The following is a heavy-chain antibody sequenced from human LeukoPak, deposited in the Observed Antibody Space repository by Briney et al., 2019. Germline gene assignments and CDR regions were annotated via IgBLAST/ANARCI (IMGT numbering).Heavy chain of an antibody. J-gene: IGHJ6*02. D-gene: IGHD3-3*01. CDR3: ARGENIYDFWSGSRGHYYYGMDV. Sequence: GASVKVSCKASGYTFTSYDINWVRQATGQGLEWMGWMNPNSGNTGYAQKFQGRVTMTRNTSISTAYMELSSLRSEDTAVYYCARGENIYDFWSGSRGHYYYGMDVWGQGTTVTVSS. V-gene: IGHV1-8*01. CDR1: GYTFTSYD. CDR2: MNPNSGNT.